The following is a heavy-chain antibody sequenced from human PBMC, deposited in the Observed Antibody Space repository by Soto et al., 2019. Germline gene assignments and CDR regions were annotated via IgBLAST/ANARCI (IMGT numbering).Heavy chain of an antibody. V-gene: IGHV4-34*01. D-gene: IGHD6-6*01. J-gene: IGHJ4*02. Sequence: NPSETLSLTCAVYGGSFSGYYWSWIRQPPGKGLEWIGEINHSGSTNYNPSLKSRVTISVDTSKNQFSLKLSSVTAADTAVYYCARGLIAARNLDYWGQGTLVTVSS. CDR3: ARGLIAARNLDY. CDR1: GGSFSGYY. CDR2: INHSGST.